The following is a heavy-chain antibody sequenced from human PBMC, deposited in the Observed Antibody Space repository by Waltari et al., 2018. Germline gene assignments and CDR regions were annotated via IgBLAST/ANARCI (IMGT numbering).Heavy chain of an antibody. V-gene: IGHV1-24*01. CDR2: FDPEDGET. Sequence: QVQLVQSGAEVKKPGSSVKVSCKASGGTFSSYAISWVRQAPGQGLEWMGGFDPEDGETIYAQKFQGRVTMTEDTSTDTAYMELSSLRSEDTAVYYCATGTGTVGTFDIWGQGTMVTVSS. D-gene: IGHD1-7*01. J-gene: IGHJ3*02. CDR3: ATGTGTVGTFDI. CDR1: GGTFSSYA.